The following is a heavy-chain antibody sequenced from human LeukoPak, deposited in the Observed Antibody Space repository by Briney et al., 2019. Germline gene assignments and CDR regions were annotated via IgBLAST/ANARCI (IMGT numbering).Heavy chain of an antibody. V-gene: IGHV3-30*02. Sequence: GGSLRLTCAASGFTFSSYGMHWVRQAPGKGLERVAFIRYDGSNKYYADSVKGRFTISRDNSKNTLFLQMSSLRAEDTALYYCAKCRSETISAAVNYWGQGTLVTVSS. CDR2: IRYDGSNK. CDR3: AKCRSETISAAVNY. D-gene: IGHD6-13*01. J-gene: IGHJ4*02. CDR1: GFTFSSYG.